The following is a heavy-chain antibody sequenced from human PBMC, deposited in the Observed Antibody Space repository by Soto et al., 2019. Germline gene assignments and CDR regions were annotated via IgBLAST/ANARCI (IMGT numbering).Heavy chain of an antibody. V-gene: IGHV3-21*01. J-gene: IGHJ3*02. D-gene: IGHD1-7*01. CDR3: ARDLVELSDAFDI. CDR2: ISSSSSYI. Sequence: GGSLRLSCAASGFTFSSYSMNWVRQAPGKGLEWVSSISSSSSYIYYADSVKGRFTISRDNAKNSLYLQMNSLRAEDTAVYYCARDLVELSDAFDIWGQGTMVTV. CDR1: GFTFSSYS.